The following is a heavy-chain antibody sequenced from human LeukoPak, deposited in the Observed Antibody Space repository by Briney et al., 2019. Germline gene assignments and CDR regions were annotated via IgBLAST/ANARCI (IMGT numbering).Heavy chain of an antibody. CDR1: GFTFSSYG. Sequence: GGSLRLSCEASGFTFSSYGMHWVRQAPGKGLEWVAVISYDGSNKYYADSVKGRFTISRDNSKNTLYLQMNSLRAEDTAVYYCAKDGGDGYQLLEYYFDYWGQGTLVTVSS. CDR2: ISYDGSNK. J-gene: IGHJ4*02. V-gene: IGHV3-30*18. CDR3: AKDGGDGYQLLEYYFDY. D-gene: IGHD2-2*01.